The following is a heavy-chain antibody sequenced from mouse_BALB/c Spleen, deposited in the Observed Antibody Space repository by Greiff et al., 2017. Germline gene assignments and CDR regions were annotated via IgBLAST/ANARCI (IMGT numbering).Heavy chain of an antibody. Sequence: EVQLVESGGGLVKPGGSLKLSCAASGFTFSDYYMYWVRQTPEKRLEWVATISSGGSYTYYPDSVKGRFTISRDNAKNTLYLQMSSLRSEDTAMYYCARSPLYYGNYEGYFDYWGQGTTLTVAS. CDR3: ARSPLYYGNYEGYFDY. CDR1: GFTFSDYY. J-gene: IGHJ2*01. CDR2: ISSGGSYT. V-gene: IGHV5-9-3*01. D-gene: IGHD2-1*01.